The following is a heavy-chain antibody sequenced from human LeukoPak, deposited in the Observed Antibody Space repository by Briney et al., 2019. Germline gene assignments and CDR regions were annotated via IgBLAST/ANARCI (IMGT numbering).Heavy chain of an antibody. CDR3: TRDLMDYDVSTGLHHYYLDV. CDR1: GFTFSSYW. Sequence: GGSLRLSCIASGFTFSSYWMHWVRQDPRKGLVWVSRINGDGRNINYADSVRGRFTISRDNAKNTLYLQMNTLRVEDTAVYYCTRDLMDYDVSTGLHHYYLDVWGQGTTVTVSS. D-gene: IGHD3-9*01. CDR2: INGDGRNI. V-gene: IGHV3-74*01. J-gene: IGHJ6*02.